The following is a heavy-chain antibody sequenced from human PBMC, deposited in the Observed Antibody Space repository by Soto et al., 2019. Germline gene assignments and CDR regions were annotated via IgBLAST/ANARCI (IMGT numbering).Heavy chain of an antibody. Sequence: GGSLRLSCAASGFTFSSYWMSWVRQAPGKGLEWVANIKQDGSEKYYVDFVKGRFTISRDNAKNSLYLQMNSLRAEDTAVYYFARVMVRGVPNYYYYGMDVWGQGTTVTVSS. V-gene: IGHV3-7*01. D-gene: IGHD3-10*01. CDR1: GFTFSSYW. CDR3: ARVMVRGVPNYYYYGMDV. J-gene: IGHJ6*02. CDR2: IKQDGSEK.